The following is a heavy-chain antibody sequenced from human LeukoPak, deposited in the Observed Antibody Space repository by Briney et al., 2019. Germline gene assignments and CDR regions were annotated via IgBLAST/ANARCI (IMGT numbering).Heavy chain of an antibody. CDR3: ARSIAARGYYYYYMDV. V-gene: IGHV3-21*01. Sequence: GGSLRLSCVVSGFTFSGYSMNWVRQAPGKGLEWVSSISSSSSYIYYADSVKGRFTISRDNAKNSLYLQMNSLRAEDTAVYYCARSIAARGYYYYYMDVWGKGTTVTVSS. CDR1: GFTFSGYS. J-gene: IGHJ6*03. D-gene: IGHD6-6*01. CDR2: ISSSSSYI.